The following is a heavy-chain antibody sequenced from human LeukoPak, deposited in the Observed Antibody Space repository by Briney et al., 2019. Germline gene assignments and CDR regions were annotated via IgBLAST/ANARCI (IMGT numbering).Heavy chain of an antibody. D-gene: IGHD2-15*01. CDR3: AKGLGYCSGGSCYPVFDY. V-gene: IGHV3-23*01. CDR2: ISGSGGST. CDR1: GFTVSSNY. J-gene: IGHJ4*02. Sequence: PGGSLRLSCAVSGFTVSSNYMSWVRQAPGKGLEWVSAISGSGGSTYYADSVKGRFTISRDNSKNTLYLQMNSLRAEDTAVYYCAKGLGYCSGGSCYPVFDYWGQGTLVTVSS.